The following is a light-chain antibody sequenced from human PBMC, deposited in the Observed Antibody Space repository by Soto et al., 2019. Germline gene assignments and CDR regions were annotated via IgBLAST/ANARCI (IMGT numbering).Light chain of an antibody. V-gene: IGKV3-11*01. Sequence: EIVLTQSPATLSLSPGERATLSCRASQSVSSYLAWYQQKPGQAPRLLIYDASNRATGIPARFSGSGSGTDFTLTISLLYPEDFAGYYCQQSSNWPPITFGQGTRLEIK. J-gene: IGKJ5*01. CDR2: DAS. CDR3: QQSSNWPPIT. CDR1: QSVSSY.